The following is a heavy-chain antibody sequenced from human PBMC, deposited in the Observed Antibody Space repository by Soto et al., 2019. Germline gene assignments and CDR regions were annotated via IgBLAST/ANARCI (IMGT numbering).Heavy chain of an antibody. CDR1: GFTFSSYG. J-gene: IGHJ6*02. D-gene: IGHD3-22*01. CDR2: IWYDGSNK. CDR3: ARSPYTSGHHYGMDV. Sequence: PGGSLRLSCAASGFTFSSYGMHWVRQAPGKGLEGVAVIWYDGSNKYYADSVKGRFTISRDNSKNTLYLQMSGLTAEDTAVYYCARSPYTSGHHYGMDVWGQGTTVTVSS. V-gene: IGHV3-33*01.